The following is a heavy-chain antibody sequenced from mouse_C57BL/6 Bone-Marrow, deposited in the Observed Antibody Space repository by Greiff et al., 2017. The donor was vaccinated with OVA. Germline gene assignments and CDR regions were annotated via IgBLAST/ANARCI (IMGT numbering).Heavy chain of an antibody. CDR1: GYAFSSYW. V-gene: IGHV1-80*01. CDR3: ARRTITTVVGGYFDV. Sequence: QVQLQQPGAELVKPGASVKISCKASGYAFSSYWMNWVKQRPGKGLEWIGQIYPGDGDTNYNGKFKGKATLTADKSSSTAYMQLSSLTSEDSAVYFCARRTITTVVGGYFDVWGTGTTVTVSS. CDR2: IYPGDGDT. D-gene: IGHD1-1*01. J-gene: IGHJ1*03.